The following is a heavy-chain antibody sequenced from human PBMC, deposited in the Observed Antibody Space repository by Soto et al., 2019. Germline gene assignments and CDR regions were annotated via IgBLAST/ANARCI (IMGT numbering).Heavy chain of an antibody. V-gene: IGHV3-21*01. D-gene: IGHD2-15*01. CDR1: GFTFSSYS. Sequence: GGSLRLSCAASGFTFSSYSMNWVRQAPGKGLEWVSSISSSSSYIYYADSVKGRFTISRDNAKNSLYLQMNSLRAEDTAVYYCASYASGYCSGGSCYPPVDWGQGTLVTVSS. J-gene: IGHJ4*02. CDR3: ASYASGYCSGGSCYPPVD. CDR2: ISSSSSYI.